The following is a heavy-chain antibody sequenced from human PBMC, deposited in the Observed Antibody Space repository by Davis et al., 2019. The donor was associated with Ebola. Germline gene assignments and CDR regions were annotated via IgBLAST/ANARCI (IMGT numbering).Heavy chain of an antibody. CDR2: MNPNSGNT. CDR1: GGTFSSYA. J-gene: IGHJ6*02. V-gene: IGHV1-8*02. Sequence: ASVKVSCKASGGTFSSYAINWVRQATGQGLEWMGWMNPNSGNTGYAQKFQGRVTMTRNTSISTAYMELSSLRSEDTAVYYSASFRVVGATGPGDYYYGMDVWGQGTTVTASS. CDR3: ASFRVVGATGPGDYYYGMDV. D-gene: IGHD1-26*01.